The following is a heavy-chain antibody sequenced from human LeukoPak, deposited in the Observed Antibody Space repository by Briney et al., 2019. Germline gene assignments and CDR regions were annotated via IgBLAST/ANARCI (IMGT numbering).Heavy chain of an antibody. J-gene: IGHJ4*02. V-gene: IGHV3-11*04. D-gene: IGHD3-22*01. CDR2: ISSSGSTI. Sequence: PGGSLRLSCAASGFTFSDYYMSWIRQAPGKGLEWVSYISSSGSTIYYADSVKGQFTISRDNAKNSLYLQMNSLRAEDTAVYYCARDRNYYDSSGYHRVDYWGQGTLVSVAS. CDR3: ARDRNYYDSSGYHRVDY. CDR1: GFTFSDYY.